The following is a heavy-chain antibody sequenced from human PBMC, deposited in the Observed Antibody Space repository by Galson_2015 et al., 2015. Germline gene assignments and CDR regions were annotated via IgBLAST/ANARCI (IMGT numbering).Heavy chain of an antibody. J-gene: IGHJ5*01. CDR3: ARNPGYCSTSSCRSRFES. V-gene: IGHV3-7*04. CDR1: GFTFSSYW. Sequence: SLRLSCAASGFTFSSYWMSWVRQAPGKGLEWVADIDEDGSEKYYVDSVKGRFTISRDNAKNSLYLQMNSLRAEDTAVYFCARNPGYCSTSSCRSRFESWGQGTLVTVSS. D-gene: IGHD2-2*01. CDR2: IDEDGSEK.